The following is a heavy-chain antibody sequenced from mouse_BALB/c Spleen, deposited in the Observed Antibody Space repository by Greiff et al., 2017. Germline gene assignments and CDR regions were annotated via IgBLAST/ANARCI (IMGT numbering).Heavy chain of an antibody. V-gene: IGHV5-12-1*01. CDR1: GFAFTSYD. Sequence: EVMLVESGGGLVKPGGSLKLSCAASGFAFTSYDMSWVRQTPEKGLEWVAYISSGGGSTYYPDTVKGRFTISRDNAKNTLYLQMSSLKSEDTAMYYCARHDYGSSYAMDYWGQGTSVTVSS. CDR3: ARHDYGSSYAMDY. J-gene: IGHJ4*01. CDR2: ISSGGGST. D-gene: IGHD1-1*01.